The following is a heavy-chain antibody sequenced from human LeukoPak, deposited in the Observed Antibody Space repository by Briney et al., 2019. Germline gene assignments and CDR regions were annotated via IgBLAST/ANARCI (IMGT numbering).Heavy chain of an antibody. CDR1: GFTFSSYG. D-gene: IGHD2-2*01. Sequence: GGSLRLSCAASGFTFSSYGMHWVRQAPGKGLEWVAVIWYDGSNKYYADSVKGRFTISGDNSKNTLYLQMSSLRAEDTAVYYCARDLQDIVVVPAAIRGSWFDPWGQGTLVTVSS. CDR3: ARDLQDIVVVPAAIRGSWFDP. CDR2: IWYDGSNK. J-gene: IGHJ5*02. V-gene: IGHV3-33*01.